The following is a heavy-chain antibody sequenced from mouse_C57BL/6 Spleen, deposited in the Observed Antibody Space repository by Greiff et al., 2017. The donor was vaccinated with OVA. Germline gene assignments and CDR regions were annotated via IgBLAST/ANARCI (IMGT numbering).Heavy chain of an antibody. CDR3: AREYYYGSSRYFDV. CDR2: ISSGSSTI. D-gene: IGHD1-1*01. CDR1: GFTFSDYG. Sequence: EVKLMESGGGLVKPGGSLKLSCAASGFTFSDYGMHWVRQAPEKGLEWVAYISSGSSTIYYADTVKGRFTISRDNSKNTLFLQMTSLRSEDTAMYYGAREYYYGSSRYFDVWGTGTTVTVSS. V-gene: IGHV5-17*01. J-gene: IGHJ1*03.